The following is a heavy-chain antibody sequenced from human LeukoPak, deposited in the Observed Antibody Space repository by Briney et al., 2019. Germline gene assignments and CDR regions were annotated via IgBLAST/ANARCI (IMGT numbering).Heavy chain of an antibody. CDR3: TTDGGMYNWNDVVY. V-gene: IGHV3-15*01. Sequence: GGSLRLSCAASGFTFNNAWMSWVRQAPGKGREWVGRIKSKTDGGTTDYAAPVKGRFTISRDDSKNTLFLQMNSLKTEDTAVYYCTTDGGMYNWNDVVYWGQGTLVTVSS. J-gene: IGHJ4*02. CDR1: GFTFNNAW. D-gene: IGHD1-1*01. CDR2: IKSKTDGGTT.